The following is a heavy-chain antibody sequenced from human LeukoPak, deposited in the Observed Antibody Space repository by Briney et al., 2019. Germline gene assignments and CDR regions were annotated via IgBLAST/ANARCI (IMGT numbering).Heavy chain of an antibody. D-gene: IGHD6-13*01. Sequence: ASVKVSCKDSGYTFSNYGITWVGQAPRQGLEWMGWISAYNGYTNYAQKLQGRVTMTTDTSTSTAYMELRSLRSDDTAVYYCARDSSSWSHAEYFQHWGQGTLVTVSS. CDR1: GYTFSNYG. CDR3: ARDSSSWSHAEYFQH. CDR2: ISAYNGYT. V-gene: IGHV1-18*01. J-gene: IGHJ1*01.